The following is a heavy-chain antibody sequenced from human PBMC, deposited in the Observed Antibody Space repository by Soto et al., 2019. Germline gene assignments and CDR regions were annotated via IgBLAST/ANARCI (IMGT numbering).Heavy chain of an antibody. Sequence: QVQLVESGGGVVQPGRSLRLSCVVSEFTFSTYAMHWVRQAPGKGLEWVAVISYDGSNKFYADSVKGRFTISRDNSQNTLHLQMNSLRAEDTAVYYCARKEKQFITRAGIDFWGQGALVTVSS. CDR3: ARKEKQFITRAGIDF. D-gene: IGHD3-10*01. CDR1: EFTFSTYA. J-gene: IGHJ4*02. V-gene: IGHV3-30-3*01. CDR2: ISYDGSNK.